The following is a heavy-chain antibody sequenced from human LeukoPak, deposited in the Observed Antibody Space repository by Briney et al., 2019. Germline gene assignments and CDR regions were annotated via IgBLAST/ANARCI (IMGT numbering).Heavy chain of an antibody. D-gene: IGHD3-10*01. CDR2: INPNSGGT. J-gene: IGHJ5*02. Sequence: GASVKVSCKASGYTFTGYYMHWVRQAPGQGLEWMGWINPNSGGTNYAQKFQGRVTMTRDTSISTAYMELSRLRSDDTAVYYCARGYGSGSYVWFDPWGQGTLVTVSS. CDR1: GYTFTGYY. CDR3: ARGYGSGSYVWFDP. V-gene: IGHV1-2*02.